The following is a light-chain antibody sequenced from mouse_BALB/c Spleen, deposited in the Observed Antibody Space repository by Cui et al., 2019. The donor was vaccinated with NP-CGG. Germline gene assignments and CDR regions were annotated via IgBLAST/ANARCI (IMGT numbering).Light chain of an antibody. CDR2: GTN. CDR3: ALWYSNHWV. Sequence: QSVDTQKSALTTSPGETVTLTCRSSTGAVTTNNYANWVQEKPDHLFTGLIGGTNNRVPGVPARFSGSLIGDRAALTITGAQTEDEAIYFCALWYSNHWVFGGGTKLTVL. V-gene: IGLV1*01. CDR1: TGAVTTNNY. J-gene: IGLJ1*01.